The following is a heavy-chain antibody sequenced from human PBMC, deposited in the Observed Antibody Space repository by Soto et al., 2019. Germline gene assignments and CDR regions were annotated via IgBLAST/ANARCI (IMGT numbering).Heavy chain of an antibody. Sequence: QVQLVESGGGVVQPGRSLRLSCAASGFTFSSYAMHWVRQARGKGLEWVAVISYDGSNKYYADSVKGRFTISRDNSKNTLYLQMNSLRAEDTAVYYCARGEWYYDFWSRRDYFDYWGQGTLVTVSS. V-gene: IGHV3-30-3*01. J-gene: IGHJ4*02. CDR1: GFTFSSYA. D-gene: IGHD3-3*01. CDR3: ARGEWYYDFWSRRDYFDY. CDR2: ISYDGSNK.